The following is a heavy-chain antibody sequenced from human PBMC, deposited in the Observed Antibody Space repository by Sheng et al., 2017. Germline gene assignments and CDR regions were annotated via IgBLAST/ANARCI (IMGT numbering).Heavy chain of an antibody. D-gene: IGHD5-18*01. J-gene: IGHJ5*02. CDR1: GGTFSSYA. V-gene: IGHV1-69*01. CDR2: IIPIFGTA. CDR3: ARVVGVGLQLWLPNWFDP. Sequence: QVQLVQSGAEVKKPGSSVKVSCKASGGTFSSYAISWVRQAPGQGLEWMGGIIPIFGTANYAQKFQGRVTITADESTSTAYMELSSLRSEDTAVYYCARVVGVGLQLWLPNWFDPWGQGTLVTVSS.